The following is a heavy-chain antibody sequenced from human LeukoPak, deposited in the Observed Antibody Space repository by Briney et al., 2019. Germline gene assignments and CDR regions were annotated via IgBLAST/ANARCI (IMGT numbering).Heavy chain of an antibody. CDR3: ATEKITHYGDYDGGYFQH. CDR1: GYTFISHD. CDR2: IIPILGIA. D-gene: IGHD4-17*01. Sequence: ASVKVSCKTSGYTFISHDINWVRQAPGQGLEWMGRIIPILGIANYAQKFQGRVTITADKSTSTAYMELSSLRSEDTAVYYCATEKITHYGDYDGGYFQHWGQGTLVTVSS. V-gene: IGHV1-69*04. J-gene: IGHJ1*01.